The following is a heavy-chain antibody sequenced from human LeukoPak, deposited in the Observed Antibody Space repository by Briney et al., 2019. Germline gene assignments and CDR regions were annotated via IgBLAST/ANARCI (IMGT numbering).Heavy chain of an antibody. J-gene: IGHJ4*02. Sequence: ASVKVSCKASGYTFTSYYMHWVRQAPGQGLEWMGWISAYNGNTNYAQKLQGRVTMTTDTSTSTAYMELRSLRSDDTAVYYCARDGYSSSWFPLDYWGQGTLVTVSS. CDR3: ARDGYSSSWFPLDY. V-gene: IGHV1-18*04. D-gene: IGHD6-13*01. CDR2: ISAYNGNT. CDR1: GYTFTSYY.